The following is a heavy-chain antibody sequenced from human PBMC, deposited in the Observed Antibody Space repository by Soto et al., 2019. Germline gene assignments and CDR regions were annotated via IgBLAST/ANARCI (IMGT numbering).Heavy chain of an antibody. CDR2: VRHSGD. J-gene: IGHJ3*01. CDR3: ARGGPGDAFDV. CDR1: GASIGSYY. V-gene: IGHV4-59*01. Sequence: QALLQESGPALVKPSETLTLTCTVSGASIGSYYWTWIRQSPGKRLEWVGYVRHSGDGYHPSLKSRVTISSDTSKNQVSLKMTNVTAADTDFYYCARGGPGDAFDVWGQGTFVVVS.